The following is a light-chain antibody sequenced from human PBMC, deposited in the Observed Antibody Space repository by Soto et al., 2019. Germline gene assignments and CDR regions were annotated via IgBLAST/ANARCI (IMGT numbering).Light chain of an antibody. V-gene: IGKV3-11*01. CDR3: QQRYSWPLS. CDR1: QSVSAF. J-gene: IGKJ4*01. CDR2: DAS. Sequence: EIVLTQSPATLSLSPGERAALSCRASQSVSAFLAWYQQKPGQAPRLLIYDASNMATGIPARFSGSGSGTDFTLTISSLEPEDFAVYYCQQRYSWPLSFGGGTKLDIK.